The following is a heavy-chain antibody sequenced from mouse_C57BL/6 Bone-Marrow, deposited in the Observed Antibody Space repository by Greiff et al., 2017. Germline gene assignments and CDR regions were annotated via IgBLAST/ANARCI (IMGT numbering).Heavy chain of an antibody. CDR1: GFTFSSYA. J-gene: IGHJ2*01. Sequence: EVKLMESGEGLVKPGGSLKLSCAASGFTFSSYAMSWVRQTPEKRLEWVAYICSGGDYIYYADTVKGRFTISRDNARNTLYLQMSSLKSEDTAMYYCTRDLIFFDYWGQGTTLTVSS. CDR2: ICSGGDYI. CDR3: TRDLIFFDY. V-gene: IGHV5-9-1*02.